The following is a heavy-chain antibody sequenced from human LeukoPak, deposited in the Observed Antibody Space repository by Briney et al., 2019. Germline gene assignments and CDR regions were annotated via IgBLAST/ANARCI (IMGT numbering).Heavy chain of an antibody. Sequence: GGSLRLSCAASGFTFSSAWMSWVRQAPGQGLEWLGRIKTKTDGGTTDYAAPVKGRFTISRDDSNDTLYLQMNSLKSDDTAVYYCANIFGGNSRRSDYWGQGTLVTVSS. CDR1: GFTFSSAW. CDR2: IKTKTDGGTT. CDR3: ANIFGGNSRRSDY. D-gene: IGHD4-23*01. V-gene: IGHV3-15*01. J-gene: IGHJ4*02.